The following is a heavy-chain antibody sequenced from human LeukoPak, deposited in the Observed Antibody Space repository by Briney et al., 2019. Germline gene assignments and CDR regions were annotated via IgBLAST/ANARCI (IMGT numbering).Heavy chain of an antibody. D-gene: IGHD1-1*01. Sequence: PGGSLRLSCAASGFTFSSYSMNWVRQAPGKGLEWVSPISSSSSYIYYADSVKGRFTISRDNAKNSLYLQMNSLRAEDTAVYYSARDILVADWNDFYYYGMDVWGKGTTVTVSS. J-gene: IGHJ6*04. CDR1: GFTFSSYS. CDR2: ISSSSSYI. V-gene: IGHV3-21*01. CDR3: ARDILVADWNDFYYYGMDV.